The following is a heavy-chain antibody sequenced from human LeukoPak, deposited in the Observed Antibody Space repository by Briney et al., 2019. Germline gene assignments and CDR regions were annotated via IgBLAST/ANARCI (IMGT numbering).Heavy chain of an antibody. D-gene: IGHD1-7*01. CDR1: GFSFSVST. CDR2: IRDKAESYAT. Sequence: PGGSLKLSCAASGFSFSVSTMHWVRQASGKELEWVGRIRDKAESYATVYAASVKGRFTISRDDSQNTAYLQLNSLRSDDTAVYYCTRSLTGTTFGDYWGQGTLVTVSS. V-gene: IGHV3-73*01. J-gene: IGHJ4*02. CDR3: TRSLTGTTFGDY.